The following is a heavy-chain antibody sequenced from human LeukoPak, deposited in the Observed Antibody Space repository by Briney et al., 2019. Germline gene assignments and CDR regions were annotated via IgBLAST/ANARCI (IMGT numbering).Heavy chain of an antibody. V-gene: IGHV3-7*01. CDR3: LSGSGH. CDR2: INEDGSEK. Sequence: WGSLGLSCAAAGFIFRNYWMGWVRQAPGKGLEWVANINEDGSEKYYVDSVKGRFIISRDNAKNSLYLQMNILRAEDTAVFYCLSGSGHCGQGTLVTVSS. CDR1: GFIFRNYW. J-gene: IGHJ4*02. D-gene: IGHD3-10*01.